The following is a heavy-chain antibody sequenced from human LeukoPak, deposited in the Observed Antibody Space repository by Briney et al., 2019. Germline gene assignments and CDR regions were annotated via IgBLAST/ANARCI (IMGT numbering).Heavy chain of an antibody. V-gene: IGHV3-30*18. Sequence: PGRSLRLSCAASGFTFSRYGMHWVRQAPGKGLEWVAVISYDGSNKYYADSVKGRFTISRDNSKNTLYLQMNSLRAEDTAVYYCAKDRDWYYFDYWGQGTLVTVSS. CDR3: AKDRDWYYFDY. D-gene: IGHD5-24*01. J-gene: IGHJ4*02. CDR1: GFTFSRYG. CDR2: ISYDGSNK.